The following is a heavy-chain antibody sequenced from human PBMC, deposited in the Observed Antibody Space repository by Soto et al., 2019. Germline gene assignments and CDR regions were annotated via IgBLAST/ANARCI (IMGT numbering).Heavy chain of an antibody. CDR2: IFHSLGA. CDR3: VRDLNGSGDY. V-gene: IGHV4-59*01. Sequence: PSETLSLTCTISGGSTTSDYWSWIRQPPGKGLEWLGYIFHSLGAKYNPSLGSRGTISLDTSKNQLSLSLRSVTAADTAIYFCVRDLNGSGDYWGQGTLVTVSS. J-gene: IGHJ4*02. CDR1: GGSTTSDY. D-gene: IGHD3-10*01.